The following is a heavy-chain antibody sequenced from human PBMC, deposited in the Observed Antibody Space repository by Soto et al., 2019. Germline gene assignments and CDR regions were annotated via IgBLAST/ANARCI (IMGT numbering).Heavy chain of an antibody. CDR2: IYYSGTT. D-gene: IGHD2-15*01. CDR1: GGSISSGGYY. J-gene: IGHJ4*02. CDR3: ARSPGGGFPPDY. V-gene: IGHV4-31*03. Sequence: QVQLQESGPGLVKPSQTLSLTCTVSGGSISSGGYYWTWIRQHPGKGLEWIGYIYYSGTTYYNPYLKSRVTISVDTSKNRFSLKLSSVTAADTAVYYCARSPGGGFPPDYWGQGTMVTVSS.